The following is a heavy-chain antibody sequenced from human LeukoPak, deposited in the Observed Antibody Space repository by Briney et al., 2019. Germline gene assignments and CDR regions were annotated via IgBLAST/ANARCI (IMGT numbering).Heavy chain of an antibody. Sequence: GGSLRLSCAASGFTFSNFWMSWVRQAPGKGLEWVANIKEDESEQYYVDSVKGRFTISRDNAKNSLFLQMNSLRAEDTAVFYCARVQGENYWDYWGQGTLVSVSS. CDR1: GFTFSNFW. CDR2: IKEDESEQ. CDR3: ARVQGENYWDY. V-gene: IGHV3-7*01. J-gene: IGHJ4*02. D-gene: IGHD2-21*01.